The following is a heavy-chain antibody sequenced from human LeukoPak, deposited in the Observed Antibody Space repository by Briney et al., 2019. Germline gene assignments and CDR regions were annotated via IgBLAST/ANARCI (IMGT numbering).Heavy chain of an antibody. Sequence: PGGSLRLSCAASGFTFSSYSMNWVRQAPGKGLEWVSSISSSSSYIYYADSVKGRFTISRDNAKNSLYLQMNSLRAEDTAVYYCARDLVVRGYSGYASLTVRDYWGQGTLVTVSS. D-gene: IGHD5-12*01. J-gene: IGHJ4*02. V-gene: IGHV3-21*01. CDR2: ISSSSSYI. CDR1: GFTFSSYS. CDR3: ARDLVVRGYSGYASLTVRDY.